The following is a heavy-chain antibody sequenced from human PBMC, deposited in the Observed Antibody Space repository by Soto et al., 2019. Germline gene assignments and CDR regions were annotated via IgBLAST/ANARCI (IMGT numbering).Heavy chain of an antibody. V-gene: IGHV4-34*01. CDR1: GESFSGYY. Sequence: VQLQQWDAGLLKPSETLSLTCAVYGESFSGYYYTWIRQPPGKGLEWIGETSHSGITNYNPSLKSRVTISVDTSSNQFSLNLTSVTAADTAVYYCARGDCDFWSGYCRGPRADVWGQGTTVTVSS. D-gene: IGHD3-3*01. J-gene: IGHJ6*02. CDR2: TSHSGIT. CDR3: ARGDCDFWSGYCRGPRADV.